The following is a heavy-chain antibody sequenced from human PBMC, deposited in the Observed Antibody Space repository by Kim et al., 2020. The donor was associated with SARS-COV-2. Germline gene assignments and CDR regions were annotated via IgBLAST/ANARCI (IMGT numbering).Heavy chain of an antibody. CDR2: ISYDGSDK. CDR3: ARGPVDPKDGWYFDV. CDR1: GFSFSSYG. Sequence: GGSLRLSCAASGFSFSSYGMHWVRQAPGKGLEWVAYISYDGSDKFYADSVKGRFTISRDNSNNTLSLQTNSLRVEDTAVFYCARGPVDPKDGWYFDVWGRGTLVTVSS. D-gene: IGHD2-15*01. J-gene: IGHJ2*01. V-gene: IGHV3-33*01.